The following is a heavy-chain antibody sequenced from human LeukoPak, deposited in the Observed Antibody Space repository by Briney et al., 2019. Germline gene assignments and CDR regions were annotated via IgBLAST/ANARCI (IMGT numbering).Heavy chain of an antibody. CDR2: IYWDDDK. J-gene: IGHJ3*02. CDR3: AHTRGYGSGVYGPFDI. V-gene: IGHV2-5*02. Sequence: SGPPLVKPTETLTLTCIFSGFSLSTSAVGVGWIRQAPGKALEWLAIIYWDDDKRYSPSLKSRLTVTKDTSKNQVVLKMTNMDPADTATYYCAHTRGYGSGVYGPFDIWGQGTMVTVSS. CDR1: GFSLSTSAVG. D-gene: IGHD3-10*01.